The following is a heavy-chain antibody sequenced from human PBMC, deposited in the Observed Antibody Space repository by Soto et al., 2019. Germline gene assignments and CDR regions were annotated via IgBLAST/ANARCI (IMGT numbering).Heavy chain of an antibody. D-gene: IGHD2-21*02. CDR3: VRGGHVVVVTAALDY. CDR1: GDTFTDYY. CDR2: VNPSGGHT. J-gene: IGHJ4*02. V-gene: IGHV1-46*01. Sequence: QVQLMQSGAEVKKPGASVKVSCKASGDTFTDYYIHWVRQAPGQGLEWMGTVNPSGGHTTYAQHFLGRLRMTSDTSTRSLYMELTSLTFDDTAVYYCVRGGHVVVVTAALDYWGPGTLVTVSS.